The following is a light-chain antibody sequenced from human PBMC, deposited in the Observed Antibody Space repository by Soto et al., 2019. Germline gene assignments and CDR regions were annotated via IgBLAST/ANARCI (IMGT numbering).Light chain of an antibody. J-gene: IGKJ4*01. CDR3: QQIYSFPLT. Sequence: DIQMTQSPSSLSASVGDRVTITCRASQSISNYLNWYQQKPGKAPKLLIYATSSLQSGVPSRFSGSGSGTDFTLTISSLQPGDFATYYCQQIYSFPLTFGGGTQVEIK. CDR1: QSISNY. CDR2: ATS. V-gene: IGKV1-39*01.